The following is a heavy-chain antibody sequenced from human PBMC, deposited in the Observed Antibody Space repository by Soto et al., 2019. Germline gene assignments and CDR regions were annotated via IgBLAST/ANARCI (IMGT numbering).Heavy chain of an antibody. J-gene: IGHJ4*02. CDR2: ISYDGSNK. CDR3: AREKRGIAARLDY. CDR1: GFTFSSYA. Sequence: QVQLVESGGGVVQPGRSLRLSCAASGFTFSSYAMHWVRQAPGKGLEWVAVISYDGSNKYYADTVKGRFTISRDNSKNTLYLKMNSMRAEDKAVYYGAREKRGIAARLDYWGQGTMVTDSS. V-gene: IGHV3-30-3*01. D-gene: IGHD6-6*01.